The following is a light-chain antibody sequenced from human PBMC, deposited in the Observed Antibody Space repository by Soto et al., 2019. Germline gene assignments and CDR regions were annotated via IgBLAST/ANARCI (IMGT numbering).Light chain of an antibody. CDR3: QQLNDYPYT. CDR1: QGIRNY. Sequence: DIQLTQSPSLLSASVGDRVTITCRASQGIRNYLAWYQQRPAKAPELLIYAASTLQTGVPPRFSGSGSGTEFTLRISNLQPEDFATYSCQQLNDYPYTFGQGTKLEIK. J-gene: IGKJ2*01. CDR2: AAS. V-gene: IGKV1-9*01.